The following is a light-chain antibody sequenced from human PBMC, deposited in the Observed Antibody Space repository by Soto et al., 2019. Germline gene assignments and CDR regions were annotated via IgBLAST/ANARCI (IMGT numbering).Light chain of an antibody. Sequence: QSVLTQPASVSGSPGQSITISCTGTSSDVGGYNYVSWYQQHPGKAPKLMIYDVSNRPSGVSNRFSGSKSGNTASLTISGLQAEDEADYYCSSHTRSSTVVFGGGTKVTVL. J-gene: IGLJ3*02. CDR3: SSHTRSSTVV. V-gene: IGLV2-14*01. CDR2: DVS. CDR1: SSDVGGYNY.